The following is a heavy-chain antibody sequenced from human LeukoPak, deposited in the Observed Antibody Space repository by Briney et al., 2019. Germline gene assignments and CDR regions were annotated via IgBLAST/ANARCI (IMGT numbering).Heavy chain of an antibody. CDR1: GGSISSNNW. V-gene: IGHV4-4*02. CDR3: ARESDYARIDY. J-gene: IGHJ4*02. CDR2: VYHSGST. D-gene: IGHD4-17*01. Sequence: PSETLSLTCAVSGGSISSNNWWSWVRQPPGKGLEWIGEVYHSGSTNYNPSLKSRVTISIDKSKNQFSLKLSSVTAADTAVYYCARESDYARIDYWGQGTLVTVSS.